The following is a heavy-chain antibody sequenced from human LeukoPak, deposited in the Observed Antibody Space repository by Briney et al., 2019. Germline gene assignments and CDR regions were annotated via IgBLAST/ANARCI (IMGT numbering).Heavy chain of an antibody. D-gene: IGHD4-17*01. V-gene: IGHV4-30-2*01. CDR3: ARVPLYGDYTEDAFDI. Sequence: NPSETLSLTCAVSGGSISSGGYSWSWIRQPPGKGLEWIGYIYHSGSTYYNPSLKSRVTISVDRSKNQFSLKLSSVTAADTAVYYCARVPLYGDYTEDAFDIWGQGTMVTVSS. CDR1: GGSISSGGYS. J-gene: IGHJ3*02. CDR2: IYHSGST.